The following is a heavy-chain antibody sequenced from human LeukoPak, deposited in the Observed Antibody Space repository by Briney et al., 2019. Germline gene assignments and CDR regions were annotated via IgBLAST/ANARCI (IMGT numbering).Heavy chain of an antibody. D-gene: IGHD5-12*01. V-gene: IGHV3-48*03. Sequence: GRSLRLSCAASGFTFSSYGMKWVRQAPGKGLEWVSEISSSGSNIYYAHSVKGRFTISRDKAKNSLYLQMNSVRAEETAVYYCARGYRGYNDYWGQGTLVTVSS. CDR3: ARGYRGYNDY. CDR2: ISSSGSNI. CDR1: GFTFSSYG. J-gene: IGHJ4*02.